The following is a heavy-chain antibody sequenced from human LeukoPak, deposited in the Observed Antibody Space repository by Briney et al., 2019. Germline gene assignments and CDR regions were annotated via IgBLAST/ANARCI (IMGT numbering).Heavy chain of an antibody. CDR3: AKVFGNWYLDY. CDR1: GFTFSSYA. J-gene: IGHJ4*02. CDR2: ISGSGGTT. Sequence: GGSLRLPCAASGFTFSSYAMSWVRQAPGKGLEWVSAISGSGGTTYYAASVKGRFTISRDNSKNTLYLQMNSLRAGDTAVYYCAKVFGNWYLDYWGQGTLVTVSS. V-gene: IGHV3-23*01. D-gene: IGHD6-13*01.